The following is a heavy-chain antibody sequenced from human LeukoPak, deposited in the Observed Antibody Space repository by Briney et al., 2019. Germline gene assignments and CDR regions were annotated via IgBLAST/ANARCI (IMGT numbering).Heavy chain of an antibody. J-gene: IGHJ4*02. V-gene: IGHV4-39*07. CDR1: GGSISNTNYY. CDR3: AREEYSSDWYGHDS. Sequence: PSETLSLTCTVSGGSISNTNYYWAWIRQPPGRGLEWIGSIYYTGTTFDNPSLKGRVTLSVDTSKNQFSLGLTSVTAADTAFYCAREEYSSDWYGHDSWGQGTLVTVSS. D-gene: IGHD6-13*01. CDR2: IYYTGTT.